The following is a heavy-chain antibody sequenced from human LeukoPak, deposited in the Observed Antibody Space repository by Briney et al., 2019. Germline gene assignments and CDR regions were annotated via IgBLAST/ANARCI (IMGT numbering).Heavy chain of an antibody. Sequence: GGSLRLSCAASGFSFSTYWMHWVRQAPGRGLVWVSRINSDGSSTTYADSVKGRFTLSRDNAKNTLYLQMNSLRAEDTGVYYCALGTKPLSYHFFDYWGQGALVTVSS. CDR2: INSDGSST. V-gene: IGHV3-74*03. D-gene: IGHD1-7*01. CDR3: ALGTKPLSYHFFDY. CDR1: GFSFSTYW. J-gene: IGHJ4*02.